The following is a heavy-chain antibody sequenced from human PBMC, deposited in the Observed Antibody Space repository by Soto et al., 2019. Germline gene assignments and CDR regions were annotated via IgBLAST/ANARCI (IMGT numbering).Heavy chain of an antibody. Sequence: GGSLRLSCAASGFTFSSYAMSWVRQAPGKGLEWVTALSGSGGSTYYADSVKGRFTISRDNSKNTLYLQMNSPRAEVKAVSYWAKDQVVGRADAFDIWGQGTMVTVSS. CDR3: AKDQVVGRADAFDI. CDR2: LSGSGGST. V-gene: IGHV3-23*01. J-gene: IGHJ3*02. CDR1: GFTFSSYA. D-gene: IGHD2-2*01.